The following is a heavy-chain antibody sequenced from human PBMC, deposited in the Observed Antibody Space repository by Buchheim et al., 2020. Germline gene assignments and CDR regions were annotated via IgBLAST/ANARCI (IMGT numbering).Heavy chain of an antibody. CDR3: ARGLSYDFWSGYPYAYYYYGMDV. V-gene: IGHV3-21*01. CDR2: ISSSSSYI. Sequence: EVQLVESGGGLVKPGGSLRLSCAASGFTFSSYSMNWVRQAPGKGLEWVSSISSSSSYIYYADSVKGRFTISRANAKNSLYLQMNSLRAEDTAVYYCARGLSYDFWSGYPYAYYYYGMDVWGQGTT. CDR1: GFTFSSYS. D-gene: IGHD3-3*01. J-gene: IGHJ6*02.